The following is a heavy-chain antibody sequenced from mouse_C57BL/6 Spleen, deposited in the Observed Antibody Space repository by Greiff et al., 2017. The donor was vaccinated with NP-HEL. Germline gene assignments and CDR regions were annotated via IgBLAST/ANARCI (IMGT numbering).Heavy chain of an antibody. D-gene: IGHD1-1*01. CDR2: IDPSDSYT. Sequence: QVQLQQSGAELVMPGASVKLSCKASGYTFTSYWMHWVKQRPGQGLEWIGEIDPSDSYTNYNQKFKGKSTLTVDKSSSTAYMQLSSLTSEDSAVYYCAVYYPYFDYWGQGTTLTVSS. J-gene: IGHJ2*01. CDR1: GYTFTSYW. V-gene: IGHV1-69*01. CDR3: AVYYPYFDY.